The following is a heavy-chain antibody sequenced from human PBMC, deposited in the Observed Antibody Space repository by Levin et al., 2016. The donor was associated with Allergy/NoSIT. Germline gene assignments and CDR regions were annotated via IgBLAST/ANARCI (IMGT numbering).Heavy chain of an antibody. CDR3: VTNRGAFDI. V-gene: IGHV3-30*14. J-gene: IGHJ3*02. CDR1: GFTLSSHA. D-gene: IGHD1-14*01. CDR2: ISYDGSNK. Sequence: GESLKISCAASGFTLSSHAMHWVRQPPGKGLDWLAVISYDGSNKYYADSVKGRFTISRDNSKNTLYLQMNSLRPEDTAVYYCVTNRGAFDIWGQETMVTVSS.